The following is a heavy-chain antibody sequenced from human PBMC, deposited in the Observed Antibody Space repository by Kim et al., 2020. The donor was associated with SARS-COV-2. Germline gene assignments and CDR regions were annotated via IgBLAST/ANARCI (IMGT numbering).Heavy chain of an antibody. CDR3: AREENSSSPESGCLDL. J-gene: IGHJ2*01. V-gene: IGHV4-30-4*01. CDR1: GGSISSGDYY. D-gene: IGHD6-6*01. CDR2: IYYSGST. Sequence: SETLSLTCTVSGGSISSGDYYWSWIRQPPGKGLEWIGYIYYSGSTYYNPSLKSRVTISVDTSKNQFSLKLSSVTAADTAVYYCAREENSSSPESGCLDLWGRGTLVTVSS.